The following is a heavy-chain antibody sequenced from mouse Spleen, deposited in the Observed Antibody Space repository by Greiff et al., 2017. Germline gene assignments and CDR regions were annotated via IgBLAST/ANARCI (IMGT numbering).Heavy chain of an antibody. CDR2: INPSTGGT. CDR3: ARLGPTGYFDY. CDR1: GYSFTGYY. Sequence: EVKLQQSGPELVKPGASVKISCKASGYSFTGYYMNWVKQSPEKSLEWIGEINPSTGGTTYNQKFKAKATLTVDKSSSTAYMQLKSLTSEDSAVYYCARLGPTGYFDYWGQGTTLTVSS. V-gene: IGHV1-42*01. D-gene: IGHD3-3*01. J-gene: IGHJ2*01.